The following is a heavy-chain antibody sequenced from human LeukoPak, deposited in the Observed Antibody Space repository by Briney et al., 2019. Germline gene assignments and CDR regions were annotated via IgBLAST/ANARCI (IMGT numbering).Heavy chain of an antibody. CDR1: GFTVSSNY. Sequence: GGSLRLSCAASGFTVSSNYMSWVRQAPGKGLEWVSVIYSGGSTYYADSVKDRFTISRDNSKNTLYLQMNSLRAEDTAVYYCARDPGGSYYHYYYYYYGMDVWGQGTTVTVSS. CDR3: ARDPGGSYYHYYYYYYGMDV. V-gene: IGHV3-66*01. J-gene: IGHJ6*02. D-gene: IGHD1-26*01. CDR2: IYSGGST.